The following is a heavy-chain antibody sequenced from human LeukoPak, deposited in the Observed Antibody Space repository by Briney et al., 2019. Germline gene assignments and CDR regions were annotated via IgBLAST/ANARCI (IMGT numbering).Heavy chain of an antibody. CDR1: ALTFSSYG. CDR3: ARVPQSMVRGVVITEFYFDS. CDR2: ISSDSSYI. D-gene: IGHD3-10*01. V-gene: IGHV3-21*01. J-gene: IGHJ4*02. Sequence: GGSLRVSCAASALTFSSYGMSWVRQAPGKGLEWVSSISSDSSYIYYADSAKGRFTISRDNAKNSLYLQMKSLRADDTAVYYCARVPQSMVRGVVITEFYFDSWGEGTLVTVSS.